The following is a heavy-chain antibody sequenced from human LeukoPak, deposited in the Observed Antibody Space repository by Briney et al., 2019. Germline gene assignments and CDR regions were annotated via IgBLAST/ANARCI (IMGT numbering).Heavy chain of an antibody. CDR1: GFTFSSYG. J-gene: IGHJ5*02. Sequence: GRSLRLSCAASGFTFSSYGMHWVRQAPGKGLEWVAVISYDGSNKYYADSVKGRFTIPRDNSKNTLYLQMNSLRAEDTAVYYCAKSGAVAGSNWFDPWGQGTLVTVSS. V-gene: IGHV3-30*18. D-gene: IGHD6-19*01. CDR3: AKSGAVAGSNWFDP. CDR2: ISYDGSNK.